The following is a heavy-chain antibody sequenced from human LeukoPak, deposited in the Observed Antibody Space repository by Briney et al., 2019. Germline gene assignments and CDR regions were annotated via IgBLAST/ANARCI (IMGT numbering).Heavy chain of an antibody. Sequence: TGGSLRLSCAASGFTFSSYSMNWVRQAPGKGLEWVSSISSSSSYIYYADSVKGRFTISRDNAKNSLYLQMNSLRAEDTAVYYCVSGSGWYMDYWGQGTLVTVSS. CDR2: ISSSSSYI. CDR3: VSGSGWYMDY. J-gene: IGHJ4*02. D-gene: IGHD6-19*01. V-gene: IGHV3-21*01. CDR1: GFTFSSYS.